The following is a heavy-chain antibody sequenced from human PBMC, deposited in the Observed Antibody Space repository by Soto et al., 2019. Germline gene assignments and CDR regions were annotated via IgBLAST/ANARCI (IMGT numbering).Heavy chain of an antibody. Sequence: EVQMVESGGGLVKPGGSLRLSCAASGFTFSNPLMTWVRQAPGKGLEWVGRVKSKSDGGTTDYAAPVKGRFTISRDDSDNTLYLQMNSLKAEDTAMYYCTTGSTGRDYWGQGTLVTVSS. D-gene: IGHD3-10*01. CDR1: GFTFSNPL. J-gene: IGHJ4*02. V-gene: IGHV3-15*01. CDR2: VKSKSDGGTT. CDR3: TTGSTGRDY.